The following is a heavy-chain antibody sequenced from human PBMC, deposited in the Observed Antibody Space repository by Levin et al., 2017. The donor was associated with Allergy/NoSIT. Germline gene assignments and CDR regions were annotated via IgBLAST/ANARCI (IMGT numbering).Heavy chain of an antibody. V-gene: IGHV4-30-2*01. CDR3: ARVAGYSYGYYFDY. J-gene: IGHJ4*02. CDR1: GGSINSGGYS. Sequence: SETLSLTCAVSGGSINSGGYSWSWIRQPPGKGLEWIGNIYLSGSTNDNPSLKSRVTMSVDRSKNQFSLKLSYVTAADTAVYYCARVAGYSYGYYFDYWGPGTLVTVSS. CDR2: IYLSGST. D-gene: IGHD5-18*01.